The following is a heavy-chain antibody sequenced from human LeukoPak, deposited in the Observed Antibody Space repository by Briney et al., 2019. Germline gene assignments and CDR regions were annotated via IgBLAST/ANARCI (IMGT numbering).Heavy chain of an antibody. CDR1: GGSISSGSYY. CDR2: IYTSGST. CDR3: ARVSGSCLDY. D-gene: IGHD1-26*01. Sequence: PSQTLSLTCTVSGGSISSGSYYWSWIRQPAGKGLEWIGRIYTSGSTNYNPSLKSRVTISLDTSKNQFSLKLSSVTAADTAVYYCARVSGSCLDYWGQGTLVTVSS. J-gene: IGHJ4*02. V-gene: IGHV4-61*02.